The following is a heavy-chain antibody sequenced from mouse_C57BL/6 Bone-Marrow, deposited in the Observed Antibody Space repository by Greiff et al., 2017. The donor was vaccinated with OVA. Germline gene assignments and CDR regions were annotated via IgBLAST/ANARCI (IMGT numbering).Heavy chain of an antibody. V-gene: IGHV1-55*01. CDR3: ARMEIYYYGSFDY. J-gene: IGHJ2*01. CDR2: IYPGSGST. Sequence: QVQLKQSGAELVKPGASVKMSCKASGYTFTSYWITWVKQRPGQGLEWIGDIYPGSGSTNYNEKFKSKATLTVDTSSSTAYMQLSSLTSEDSAVYYCARMEIYYYGSFDYWGQGTTLTVSS. CDR1: GYTFTSYW. D-gene: IGHD1-1*01.